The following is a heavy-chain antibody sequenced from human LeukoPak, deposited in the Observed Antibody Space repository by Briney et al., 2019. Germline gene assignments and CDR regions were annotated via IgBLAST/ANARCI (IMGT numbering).Heavy chain of an antibody. Sequence: ASVKVSCKASGYTFTGYYMHWVRQAPGQGLEWMGWINPNSGGTNYAQKFQGRVTMTRDTSISTAYMELSRLRSDDTAVYYCARDYSSSSAYYYYYYMDVWGKGTTVTASS. CDR2: INPNSGGT. V-gene: IGHV1-2*02. CDR3: ARDYSSSSAYYYYYYMDV. D-gene: IGHD6-6*01. CDR1: GYTFTGYY. J-gene: IGHJ6*03.